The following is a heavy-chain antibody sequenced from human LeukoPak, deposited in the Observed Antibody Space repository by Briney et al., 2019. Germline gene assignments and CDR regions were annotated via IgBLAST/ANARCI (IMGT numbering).Heavy chain of an antibody. J-gene: IGHJ4*02. V-gene: IGHV1-18*01. D-gene: IGHD4-17*01. Sequence: ASVKVSCKASGYTFTSYGISWVRQAPGQGLEWMGWISAYNGNTSYAQKFQGRVTMTRDTSTSTVYMELSSLRSEDTAVYYCARVGNYGDYDYWGQGTLVTVSS. CDR1: GYTFTSYG. CDR2: ISAYNGNT. CDR3: ARVGNYGDYDY.